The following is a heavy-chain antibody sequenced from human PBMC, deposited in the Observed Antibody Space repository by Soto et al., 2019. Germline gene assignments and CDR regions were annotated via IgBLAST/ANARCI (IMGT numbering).Heavy chain of an antibody. V-gene: IGHV1-18*04. Sequence: ASVKVSCKASGYTFTSYGISWVRQAPGQGLEWMGWISAYNGNTNYAQKLQGRVTMTTDTSTSTAYMELRSLRSDDTAVYYCARDSENFVHGGWFDPWGQGTLVTVSS. CDR3: ARDSENFVHGGWFDP. CDR1: GYTFTSYG. D-gene: IGHD3-9*01. J-gene: IGHJ5*02. CDR2: ISAYNGNT.